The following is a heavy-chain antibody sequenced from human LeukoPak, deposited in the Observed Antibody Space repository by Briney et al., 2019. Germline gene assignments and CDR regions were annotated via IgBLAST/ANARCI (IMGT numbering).Heavy chain of an antibody. CDR1: GFTFSDYY. J-gene: IGHJ3*01. D-gene: IGHD1-1*01. CDR3: ARDFYHSGTNWYDVFDV. CDR2: ISSRGSTI. Sequence: GGSLRLSCAASGFTFSDYYMNWIRQAPGKGLEWVSYISSRGSTIYYADSVKGRFTISRDNAKNSLYLQMNSLRAEDTAVYYCARDFYHSGTNWYDVFDVWGQGTMVTVSS. V-gene: IGHV3-11*01.